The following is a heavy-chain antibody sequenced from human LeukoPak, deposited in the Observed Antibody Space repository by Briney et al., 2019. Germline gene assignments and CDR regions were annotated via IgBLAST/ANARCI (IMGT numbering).Heavy chain of an antibody. CDR3: ARSVWSDAEYFQN. Sequence: LSLTCTVSGGSISSGGYYWSWIRQAPGKGLEWVSYISSSGSTIYYADSVKGRFTISRDNAKNSLYLQMNSLRAEDTAVYYCARSVWSDAEYFQNWGQGTLVTVSS. J-gene: IGHJ1*01. V-gene: IGHV3-11*01. CDR2: ISSSGSTI. CDR1: GGSISSGGYY. D-gene: IGHD3-3*01.